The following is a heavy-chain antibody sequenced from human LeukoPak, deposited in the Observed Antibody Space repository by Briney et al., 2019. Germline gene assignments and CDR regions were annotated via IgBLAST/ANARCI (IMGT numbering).Heavy chain of an antibody. D-gene: IGHD3-9*01. V-gene: IGHV3-23*01. CDR1: GFTFSSYA. J-gene: IGHJ4*02. Sequence: GGSLRLSCAASGFTFSSYAMGWVRQAPGKGLEWVSAISGSGGSTYYADSVKGRFTISRDNSKNTLYLQMNSLRAEDTAVYYCAKDRNLELRYFDWFFDYWGQGTLVTVSS. CDR3: AKDRNLELRYFDWFFDY. CDR2: ISGSGGST.